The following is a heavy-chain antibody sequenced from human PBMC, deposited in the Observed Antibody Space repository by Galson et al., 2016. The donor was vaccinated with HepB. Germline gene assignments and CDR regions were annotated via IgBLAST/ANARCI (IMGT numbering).Heavy chain of an antibody. CDR3: ARDAFLNSYGSGTYSYGMDV. J-gene: IGHJ6*02. CDR1: GGSISGYY. Sequence: ETLSLTCTVSGGSISGYYWTWIRQPPGKGLEWIGYIYYSGSTNYNPPLQSRVSITVDTSKNQFSLKLRSVTAADTASYYCARDAFLNSYGSGTYSYGMDVWGQGTTVTVSS. CDR2: IYYSGST. D-gene: IGHD3-10*01. V-gene: IGHV4-59*01.